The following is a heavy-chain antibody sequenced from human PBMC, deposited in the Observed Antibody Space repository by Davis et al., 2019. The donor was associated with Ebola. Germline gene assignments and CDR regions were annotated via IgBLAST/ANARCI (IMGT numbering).Heavy chain of an antibody. Sequence: ASVTVSCKASGYTFTSYGISWVRQAPGQGLEWMGWISAYNGNTNYAQKLQGRVTMTTDTSTSTAYMELRSLRSDDTAVYYCARRIMCGGDCYSYYFDYWGQGTLVTVSS. CDR1: GYTFTSYG. V-gene: IGHV1-18*01. CDR2: ISAYNGNT. CDR3: ARRIMCGGDCYSYYFDY. D-gene: IGHD2-21*02. J-gene: IGHJ4*02.